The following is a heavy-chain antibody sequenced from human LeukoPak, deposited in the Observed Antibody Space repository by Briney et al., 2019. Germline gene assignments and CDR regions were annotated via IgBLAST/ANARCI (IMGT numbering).Heavy chain of an antibody. Sequence: GGSLRLSCGASGFTLSDHSMSWVRQAPGKGLEWVANIKEDGSEKYYVDSVRGRFTISRDNVKNSLHLQMNSLRVEDTAVYYCAQSGRSTFWYWGQGALVSVSS. V-gene: IGHV3-7*01. CDR2: IKEDGSEK. J-gene: IGHJ4*02. CDR3: AQSGRSTFWY. CDR1: GFTLSDHS. D-gene: IGHD2/OR15-2a*01.